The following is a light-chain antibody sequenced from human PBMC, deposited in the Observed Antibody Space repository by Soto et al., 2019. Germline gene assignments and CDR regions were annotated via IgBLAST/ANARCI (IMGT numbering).Light chain of an antibody. CDR2: DAS. J-gene: IGKJ5*01. Sequence: EIVLTQSPATLSLSPGETATLSCRASQSVISYLAWYQQKPCQAPRLLIYDASNRATGIPARFSGSGSGTDFPLTISSLEPEDFAVYYCQQRKNWQVTFGQGTRLEIK. CDR3: QQRKNWQVT. CDR1: QSVISY. V-gene: IGKV3-11*01.